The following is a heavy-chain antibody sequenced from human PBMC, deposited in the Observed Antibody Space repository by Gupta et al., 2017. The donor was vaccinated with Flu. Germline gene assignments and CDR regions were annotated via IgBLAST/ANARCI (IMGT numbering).Heavy chain of an antibody. D-gene: IGHD6-13*01. V-gene: IGHV4-34*01. CDR1: GGSFSGYY. Sequence: QVQLQQWGAGLLKPSETLSLTCAVYGGSFSGYYWSWIRQPPGKGLEWIGEINHSGSTNYNPSLKSRVTISVDTSKNQFSLKLSSVTAADTAVYYCARKRVREQQLVDYWGQGTLVTVSS. CDR2: INHSGST. J-gene: IGHJ4*02. CDR3: ARKRVREQQLVDY.